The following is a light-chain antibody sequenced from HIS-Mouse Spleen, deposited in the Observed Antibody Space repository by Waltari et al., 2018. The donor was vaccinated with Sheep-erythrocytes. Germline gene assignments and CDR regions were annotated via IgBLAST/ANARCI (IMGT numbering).Light chain of an antibody. J-gene: IGLJ2*01. CDR3: SSYAGSNNLV. CDR2: EVS. Sequence: QSALTQPPSASGSPGQPVTISCTGTSSDVGGYNYVSWSQPHPGKAPKLMIYEVSKRPSGVPDRFSGSKSGDTASLTVSGLQAEEEADYYCSSYAGSNNLVFGGGTKLTVL. V-gene: IGLV2-8*01. CDR1: SSDVGGYNY.